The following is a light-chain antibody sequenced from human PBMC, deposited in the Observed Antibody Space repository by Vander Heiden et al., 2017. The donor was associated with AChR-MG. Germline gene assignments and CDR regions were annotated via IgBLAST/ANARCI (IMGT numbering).Light chain of an antibody. CDR3: QSYDNLSPVV. CDR2: EDD. V-gene: IGLV6-57*03. CDR1: SGSIASSY. Sequence: NLMLTQPHSVSESPGKTVVISCTRSSGSIASSYVQWFQQRPGGVPTTVIYEDDQRPSGVPDRFSGSIDRSSNSASLTISGLKTEDEADYYCQSYDNLSPVVFGGGTKLTVL. J-gene: IGLJ2*01.